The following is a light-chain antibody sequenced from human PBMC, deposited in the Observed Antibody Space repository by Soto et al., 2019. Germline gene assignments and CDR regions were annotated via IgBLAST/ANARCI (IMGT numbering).Light chain of an antibody. V-gene: IGLV1-51*01. Sequence: QSVMTQPPSVSAAPGQKVTISCSGSSSNIGGNSVSWYQQLPVTAPKLLIYDDNTRPSGIPDRFAGSKSGTSATLGITGFQTGDEADYYCGSGDSSLSAYVFVTATKLTVL. CDR2: DDN. J-gene: IGLJ1*01. CDR3: GSGDSSLSAYV. CDR1: SSNIGGNS.